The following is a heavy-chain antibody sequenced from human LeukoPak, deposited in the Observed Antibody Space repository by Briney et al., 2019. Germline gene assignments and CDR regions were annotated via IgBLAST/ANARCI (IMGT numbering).Heavy chain of an antibody. CDR3: AKSSTGSYEY. CDR2: ISGSGDNT. CDR1: GFTFSSYA. V-gene: IGHV3-23*01. Sequence: GGSLRLSCAASGFTFSSYAINWVRQAPGKGLVWVSEISGSGDNTYYADSVKGRFTISRDNSKNTLYLQMNSLRAEDTGVYSCAKSSTGSYEYWGQGTLVTVSS. D-gene: IGHD3-22*01. J-gene: IGHJ4*02.